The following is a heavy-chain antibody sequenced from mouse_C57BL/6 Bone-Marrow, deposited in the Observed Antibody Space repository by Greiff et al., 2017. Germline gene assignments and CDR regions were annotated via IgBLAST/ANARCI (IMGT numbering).Heavy chain of an antibody. V-gene: IGHV6-3*01. CDR2: IRLKSDTYAT. CDR1: GFTFSNYW. D-gene: IGHD2-2*01. J-gene: IGHJ3*01. CDR3: PGGYGPFAY. Sequence: EVKVEESGGGLVQPGGSMTLSCVASGFTFSNYWMNWVRQSPEKGLEWVAQIRLKSDTYATHYAESVKGRFTISRDDSKSSVYLQLHNLRAEDTGIYYCPGGYGPFAYWGQGTLVTVSA.